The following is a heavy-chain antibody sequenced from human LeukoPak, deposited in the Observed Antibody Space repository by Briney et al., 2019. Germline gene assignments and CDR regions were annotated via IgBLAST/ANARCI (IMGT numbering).Heavy chain of an antibody. J-gene: IGHJ4*02. D-gene: IGHD5-12*01. CDR2: ISDSAYST. Sequence: PPGGSLRLSCAASGFTFSSYAMSWVRQAPGKGLEWVSAISDSAYSTYYADSVKGRFTISRDNSKNTLYLQMNSLRVEDTAVYYCAKEAGYSGYDFPDFWGQGTLVTVSS. CDR1: GFTFSSYA. V-gene: IGHV3-23*01. CDR3: AKEAGYSGYDFPDF.